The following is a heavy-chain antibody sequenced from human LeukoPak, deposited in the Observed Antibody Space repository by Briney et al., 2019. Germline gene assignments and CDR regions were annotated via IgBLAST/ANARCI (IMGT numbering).Heavy chain of an antibody. J-gene: IGHJ6*03. CDR1: GFTFSSYA. V-gene: IGHV3-30*02. Sequence: GGSLRLSCAASGFTFSSYAMSWVRQAPGKGLEWVSFIRYDGSNKYYADSVKGRFTISRDNSKNTLYLQMNSLRAEDTAVYYCAKDRGKGGPDYMDVWGKGTTVTVSS. D-gene: IGHD3-16*01. CDR3: AKDRGKGGPDYMDV. CDR2: IRYDGSNK.